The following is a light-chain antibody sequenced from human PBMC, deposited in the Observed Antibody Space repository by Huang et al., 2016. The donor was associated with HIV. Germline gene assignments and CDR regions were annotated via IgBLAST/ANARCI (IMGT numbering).Light chain of an antibody. J-gene: IGKJ1*01. CDR2: LAS. CDR1: QSLLYSNGYNY. V-gene: IGKV2-28*01. CDR3: MQGLQTPQT. Sequence: DIVLTQSPLSLPVTPGEPASISCRSSQSLLYSNGYNYLPWYLQKPGHSPQLVISLASNRASGVADRLSGSGSGTDFTLKISRVEAEDVGVYYCMQGLQTPQTFGQGTKVEIK.